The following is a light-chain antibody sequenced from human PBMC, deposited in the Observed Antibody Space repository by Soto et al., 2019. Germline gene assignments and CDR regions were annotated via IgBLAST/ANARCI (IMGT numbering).Light chain of an antibody. Sequence: IGMSHSSATLYVYAGERGTLSCRASQSVSTKLAWYQQKPGQGPRLLIYGASTWDSGIPSRFSGSGSGTEFTLTISSLQSDDFAIYYCQQDKSWPRTLGQGTKVDIK. CDR1: QSVSTK. CDR2: GAS. CDR3: QQDKSWPRT. J-gene: IGKJ1*01. V-gene: IGKV3-15*01.